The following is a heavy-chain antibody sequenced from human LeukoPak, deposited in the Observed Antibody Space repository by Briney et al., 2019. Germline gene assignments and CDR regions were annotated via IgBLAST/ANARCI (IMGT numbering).Heavy chain of an antibody. V-gene: IGHV3-23*01. J-gene: IGHJ3*02. D-gene: IGHD3-10*02. Sequence: GGSLRLSCAASGFTFDNYAMNWVRQAPGKGLEWVSYISGGGAKRHYSDSVKGRFTISRDNPKNTLYLQINNLRAEDTAMYYCAKCSAGYYNDAFNIWGRGTMVTVSS. CDR2: ISGGGAKR. CDR3: AKCSAGYYNDAFNI. CDR1: GFTFDNYA.